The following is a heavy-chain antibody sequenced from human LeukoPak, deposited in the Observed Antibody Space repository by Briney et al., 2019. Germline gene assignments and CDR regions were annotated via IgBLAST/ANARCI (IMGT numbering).Heavy chain of an antibody. CDR1: GGSISSYY. J-gene: IGHJ4*02. CDR3: ARQRSMVRGVIGRKGPIDY. CDR2: INHGGST. Sequence: SETLSLTCTVSGGSISSYYWSWIRQPPGKGLEWIGEINHGGSTNYNSSLKSRVTISLDTSKNHLSLKVSSVTAADTAIYYCARQRSMVRGVIGRKGPIDYWGQGTLVTVSS. D-gene: IGHD3-10*01. V-gene: IGHV4-34*01.